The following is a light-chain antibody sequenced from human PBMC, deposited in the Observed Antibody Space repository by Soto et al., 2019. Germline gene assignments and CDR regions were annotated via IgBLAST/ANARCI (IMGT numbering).Light chain of an antibody. V-gene: IGKV3-20*01. CDR1: QSVSSSY. Sequence: EIVLTQSPGTLSLSPGERATLSCRASQSVSSSYLVWYQQKPGQAPRLLIYGASSRATGIPDRFSGTGSGTDFTLTISRLEPEDFAVYFCQQYGSSPTLTFGGGTRWIS. CDR2: GAS. J-gene: IGKJ4*01. CDR3: QQYGSSPTLT.